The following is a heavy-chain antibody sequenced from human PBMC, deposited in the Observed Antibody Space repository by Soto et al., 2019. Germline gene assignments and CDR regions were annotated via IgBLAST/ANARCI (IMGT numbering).Heavy chain of an antibody. Sequence: SETLSLTCTVSGGCISNYYWRWIRQPPGARLQWIGYIFYSGNSNFNPSLKRRVTMSLDTSKKQFSLKLSSVTAADTAVYYCARDGVALAGYYYYYYGMDVWGQGTTVTVSS. CDR3: ARDGVALAGYYYYYYGMDV. CDR2: IFYSGNS. CDR1: GGCISNYY. V-gene: IGHV4-59*01. D-gene: IGHD6-19*01. J-gene: IGHJ6*02.